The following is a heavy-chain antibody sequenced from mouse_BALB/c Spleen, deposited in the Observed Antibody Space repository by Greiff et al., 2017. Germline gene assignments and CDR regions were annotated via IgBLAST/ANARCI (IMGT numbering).Heavy chain of an antibody. Sequence: EVKVEESGGGLVQPGGSLRLSCATSGFTFTDYYMSWVRQPPGKALEWLGFIRNKANGYTTEYSASVKGRFTISRDNSQSILYLQMNTLRAEDSATYYCARDKDYDYPFAYWGQGTLVTVSA. D-gene: IGHD2-4*01. CDR1: GFTFTDYY. CDR2: IRNKANGYTT. CDR3: ARDKDYDYPFAY. V-gene: IGHV7-3*02. J-gene: IGHJ3*01.